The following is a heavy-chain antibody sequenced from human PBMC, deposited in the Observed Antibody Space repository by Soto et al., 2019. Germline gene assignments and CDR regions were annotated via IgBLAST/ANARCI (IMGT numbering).Heavy chain of an antibody. Sequence: ESGGGVVQPGRSLRLSCAASGFTFSSYGMHWVRQAPGKGLEWVAVIWYDGSNKYYADSVKGRFTISRDNSKNTLYLQMNSLRAEDTAVYYCARSEGDGYNADYWGQGTLVTVSS. CDR2: IWYDGSNK. CDR3: ARSEGDGYNADY. D-gene: IGHD5-12*01. V-gene: IGHV3-33*01. CDR1: GFTFSSYG. J-gene: IGHJ4*02.